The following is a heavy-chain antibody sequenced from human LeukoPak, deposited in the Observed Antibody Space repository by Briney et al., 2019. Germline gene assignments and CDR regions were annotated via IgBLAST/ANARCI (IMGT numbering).Heavy chain of an antibody. V-gene: IGHV3-23*01. CDR3: ARSRFYFDY. CDR1: GFTFAKFA. J-gene: IGHJ4*02. Sequence: GGSLRLSCAISGFTFAKFAMSWVRQAPGKGLEWVSTISGSGIVTYYADSVKGRFTISRDNSKNALYLQMNSLRAEDTAVYYCARSRFYFDYWGQGTLVIISS. CDR2: ISGSGIVT.